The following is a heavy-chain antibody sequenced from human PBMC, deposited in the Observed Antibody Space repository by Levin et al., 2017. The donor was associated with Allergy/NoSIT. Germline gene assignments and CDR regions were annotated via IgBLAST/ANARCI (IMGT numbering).Heavy chain of an antibody. Sequence: GGSLRLSCAASGFTFSDHYMDWVRQAPGKGLEWVGRTRNRADSYTTEYAASVKGRFTISRDDSKNSLYLQMNSLKTEDTAVYYCARDSYYYDSSGLRYWYLDLWGRGTLVTLSS. CDR3: ARDSYYYDSSGLRYWYLDL. D-gene: IGHD3-22*01. CDR1: GFTFSDHY. V-gene: IGHV3-72*01. CDR2: TRNRADSYTT. J-gene: IGHJ2*01.